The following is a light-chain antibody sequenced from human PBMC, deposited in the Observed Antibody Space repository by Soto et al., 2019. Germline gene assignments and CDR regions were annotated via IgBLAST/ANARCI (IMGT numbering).Light chain of an antibody. CDR3: HQYDTSPKT. CDR1: QSVSSSY. V-gene: IGKV3-20*01. CDR2: GVS. J-gene: IGKJ1*01. Sequence: EIVLTQSPGTLSVSPGERATLSCRASQSVSSSYLAWYQHKPGQAPRLLIYGVSSRATGIPDRFSGSGSGTHFTLTISRLEPEDFAVYYCHQYDTSPKTFGQGTKVEIK.